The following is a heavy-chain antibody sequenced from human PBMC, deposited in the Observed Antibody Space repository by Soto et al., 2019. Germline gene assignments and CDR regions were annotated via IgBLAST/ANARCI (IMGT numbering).Heavy chain of an antibody. Sequence: SVKVSCKASGGTFSSYTISWVRQAPGQGLEWMGRIIPILGIANYAQKLQGRVTITADKSTSTAYMELSSLRSEDTAVYNCAGEELGGESNNYTGMAVGAQGTRATFPS. CDR1: GGTFSSYT. J-gene: IGHJ6*02. D-gene: IGHD3-16*01. CDR3: AGEELGGESNNYTGMAV. V-gene: IGHV1-69*02. CDR2: IIPILGIA.